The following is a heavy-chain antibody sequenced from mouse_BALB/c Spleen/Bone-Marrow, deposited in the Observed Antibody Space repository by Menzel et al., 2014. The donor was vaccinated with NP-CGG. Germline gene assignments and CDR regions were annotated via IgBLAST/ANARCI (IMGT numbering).Heavy chain of an antibody. J-gene: IGHJ2*01. CDR2: INSNGGST. CDR3: ARGNYGNYVDYFDY. D-gene: IGHD2-1*01. Sequence: EVKLQESGGGLVQPGGSLKLSCAASGFTFSSYGMSWVRQTPDKRLELVASINSNGGSTYYPDSVKGRITISRDNAKNTLSLQMSSLKSEDTAMYYCARGNYGNYVDYFDYWGQGTTLTVSS. V-gene: IGHV5-6-3*01. CDR1: GFTFSSYG.